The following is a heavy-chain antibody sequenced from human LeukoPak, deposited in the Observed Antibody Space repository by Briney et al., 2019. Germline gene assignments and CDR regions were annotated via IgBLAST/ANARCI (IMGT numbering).Heavy chain of an antibody. CDR3: ARAGNYYGRHTNWFDP. Sequence: PGGSLRLSCEASGFTFSIYSMNWVRQAPGKGLEWVSSISSGSSYIYYADSVKGRFTISRDNAKNSLYLQMNSLRAEDTAVYYCARAGNYYGRHTNWFDPWGQGTLVTVSS. V-gene: IGHV3-21*01. J-gene: IGHJ5*02. CDR1: GFTFSIYS. D-gene: IGHD3-10*01. CDR2: ISSGSSYI.